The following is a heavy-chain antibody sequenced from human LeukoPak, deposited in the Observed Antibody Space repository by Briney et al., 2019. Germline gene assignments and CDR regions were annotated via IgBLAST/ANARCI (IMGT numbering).Heavy chain of an antibody. CDR3: ARVLDGPRGELLLGYFQH. CDR1: GGSISSSSYY. CDR2: IYYSGST. Sequence: SETLSLTCTVSGGSISSSSYYWGWIRQPPGKGLEWIGSIYYSGSTYYNPSLKSRVTISVDTSKNQFSLKLSSVTAADTAVYYCARVLDGPRGELLLGYFQHWGQGTLVTVSS. J-gene: IGHJ1*01. D-gene: IGHD1-26*01. V-gene: IGHV4-39*07.